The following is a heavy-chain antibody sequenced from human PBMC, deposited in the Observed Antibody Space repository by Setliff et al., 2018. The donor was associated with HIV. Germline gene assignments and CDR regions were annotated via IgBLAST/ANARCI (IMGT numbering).Heavy chain of an antibody. J-gene: IGHJ2*01. D-gene: IGHD3-9*01. CDR3: ARSPYYDILTGYYTVWYFDL. V-gene: IGHV3-20*04. CDR1: GFTFDDYG. Sequence: PGGSLRLSCAASGFTFDDYGMSWVRQAPGKGLEWVSGINWNGGSTGYADSVKGRFTISRDNAKNSLYLQMNSLRAEDTALYYCARSPYYDILTGYYTVWYFDLWGRGTLVTAPQ. CDR2: INWNGGST.